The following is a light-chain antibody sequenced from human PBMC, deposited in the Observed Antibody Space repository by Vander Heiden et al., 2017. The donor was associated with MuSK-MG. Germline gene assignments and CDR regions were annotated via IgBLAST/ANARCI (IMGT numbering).Light chain of an antibody. Sequence: QSALTQPASVSGSPGQSNTISCPGTSSDVGSYNLVSWYQQHPGKAPKLMIYEGSKRPSGVSNRFSGSKSGNTASLTISGLQAEDEADYYCCSYAGSSTLYVFGTGTKVTVL. CDR2: EGS. CDR1: SSDVGSYNL. J-gene: IGLJ1*01. V-gene: IGLV2-23*01. CDR3: CSYAGSSTLYV.